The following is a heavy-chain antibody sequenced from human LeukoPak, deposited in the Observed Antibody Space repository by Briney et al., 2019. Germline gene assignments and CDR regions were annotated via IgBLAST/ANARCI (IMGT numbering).Heavy chain of an antibody. CDR3: AKDRRPDYYDSSGFIDY. Sequence: GGSLRLSGAASGFTFSSYGMHWVRQAPGKGLEWVALIWYDGSNKYYADSVKGRFTISRDDSKNTLYLQMNSLRGEDTAVYYCAKDRRPDYYDSSGFIDYWGQGTLVTVSS. D-gene: IGHD3-22*01. CDR2: IWYDGSNK. J-gene: IGHJ4*02. CDR1: GFTFSSYG. V-gene: IGHV3-33*06.